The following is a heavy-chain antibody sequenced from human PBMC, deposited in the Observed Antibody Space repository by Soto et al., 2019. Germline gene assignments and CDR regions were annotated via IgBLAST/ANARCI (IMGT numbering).Heavy chain of an antibody. V-gene: IGHV4-31*03. Sequence: SETLSLTCTVSGGSISNGGYYWSWIRQHPGKGLEGIGDIYYSGSTFYNSSLKGRVTISIDTSKNQFSLNLRSVTAADTAVYYCARNQITYYDNISGSLYFFDSWGQGTLVTVSS. CDR2: IYYSGST. CDR1: GGSISNGGYY. D-gene: IGHD3-16*01. J-gene: IGHJ4*02. CDR3: ARNQITYYDNISGSLYFFDS.